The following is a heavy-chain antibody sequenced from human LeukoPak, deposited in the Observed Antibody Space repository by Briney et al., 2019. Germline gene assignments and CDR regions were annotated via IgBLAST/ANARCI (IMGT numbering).Heavy chain of an antibody. CDR2: IIPIFGTA. J-gene: IGHJ4*02. D-gene: IGHD4-23*01. V-gene: IGHV1-69*13. CDR1: GGTFSSYA. CDR3: AREVGYGGNSDLYY. Sequence: SVEVSCKASGGTFSSYAISWVRQAPGQGLEWMGGIIPIFGTANYAQKFQGRVTITADESTSTAYMELSSLRSEDTAVYYCAREVGYGGNSDLYYWGQGTLVTVSS.